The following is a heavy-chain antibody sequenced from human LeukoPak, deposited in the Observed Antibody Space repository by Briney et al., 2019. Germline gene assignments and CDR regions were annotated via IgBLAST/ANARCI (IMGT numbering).Heavy chain of an antibody. CDR1: GCSISSGYY. CDR3: ARQHDSYHYYYVDV. Sequence: PSETLSLTCAASGCSISSGYYWIWIRQPPGKGLGWIGSLYHSDSIYYNPSLESRVTMSVDTSKNQFSLKLSFVTAADTAVYYCARQHDSYHYYYVDVWGKGTTVTVSS. D-gene: IGHD6-13*01. CDR2: LYHSDSI. J-gene: IGHJ6*03. V-gene: IGHV4-38-2*01.